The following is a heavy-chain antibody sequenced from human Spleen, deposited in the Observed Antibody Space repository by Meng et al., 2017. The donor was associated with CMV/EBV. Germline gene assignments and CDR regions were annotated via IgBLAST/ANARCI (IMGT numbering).Heavy chain of an antibody. D-gene: IGHD3-10*01. CDR3: ARAEYYGGYYYGMDV. CDR2: IYRGGST. J-gene: IGHJ6*02. V-gene: IGHV3-53*05. Sequence: GESLKISCAASGFTVSSNYMSWVRQAPGKGLEWVSVIYRGGSTYYADSVKGRFTISRDNSKNTLYLQMNSLRAEDTAVYYCARAEYYGGYYYGMDVWGQGTTVTVSS. CDR1: GFTVSSNY.